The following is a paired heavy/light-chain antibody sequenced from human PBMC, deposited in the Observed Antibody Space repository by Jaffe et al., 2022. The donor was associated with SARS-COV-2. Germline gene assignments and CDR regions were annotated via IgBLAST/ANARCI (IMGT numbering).Light chain of an antibody. CDR3: CSYAGYYTLV. Sequence: QSALTQPRSVSGSPGQSVTISCTGTSSDVGYYNYVSWYQQHPGKVPKLIVYDVTKRPSGVPDRFSGSKSGNTASLTISRLQTEDEADYYCCSYAGYYTLVFGGGTRLTVL. CDR2: DVT. J-gene: IGLJ3*02. V-gene: IGLV2-11*01. CDR1: SSDVGYYNY.
Heavy chain of an antibody. CDR3: AKDSRLHDLWSGFSFNGMDV. CDR1: GFTFNNYG. V-gene: IGHV3-9*01. CDR2: ITWNSGSV. J-gene: IGHJ6*02. D-gene: IGHD3-3*01. Sequence: EVQLVESGGDLVQPGRSLRLSCVASGFTFNNYGMHWVRQPPGKGLEWVSGITWNSGSVAYADSVKGRFSISRDNAKNSLYLQMNSLRPEDTALYYCAKDSRLHDLWSGFSFNGMDVWGQGTTVTVSS.